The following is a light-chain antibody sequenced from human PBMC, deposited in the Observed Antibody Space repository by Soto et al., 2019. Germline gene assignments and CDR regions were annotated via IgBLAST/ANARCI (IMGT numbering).Light chain of an antibody. CDR1: QSVSSN. Sequence: IVMTQSPATLSVSPGERATVSCRASQSVSSNLAWYQQKPGQAPRLLIYGASTRATGIPARFSGSGSGTEFTLTISSLQSEDFAVYYCQQYNNWPPIPFGQGTRLEI. J-gene: IGKJ5*01. V-gene: IGKV3-15*01. CDR2: GAS. CDR3: QQYNNWPPIP.